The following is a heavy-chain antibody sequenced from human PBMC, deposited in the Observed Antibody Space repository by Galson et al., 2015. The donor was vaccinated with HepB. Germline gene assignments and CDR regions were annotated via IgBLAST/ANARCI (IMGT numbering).Heavy chain of an antibody. CDR1: GFTFSNYA. CDR2: ISGSTGST. V-gene: IGHV3-23*01. Sequence: SLRLSCAASGFTFSNYAMSWVRQAPGKGLECVSTISGSTGSTYYADSVKGRFTISRDNSKNTLYLQMNSLRAEDTAIYYCAKFRSGFFMGADVFDFWGQGTLVTVSS. D-gene: IGHD3-3*01. CDR3: AKFRSGFFMGADVFDF. J-gene: IGHJ4*02.